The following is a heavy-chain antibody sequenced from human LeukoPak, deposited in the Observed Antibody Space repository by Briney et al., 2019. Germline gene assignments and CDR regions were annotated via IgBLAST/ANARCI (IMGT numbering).Heavy chain of an antibody. CDR3: ARQDYDSSGYYSFDY. V-gene: IGHV4-59*11. Sequence: SETLSLTCTVSGGSISSHYWSWIRQPPGKGLEWIGYIYYSGSTNYNPSLKSRVTISVDTSKNQFSLKLSSVTAVDTAVYYCARQDYDSSGYYSFDYWGQGTLVTVSS. D-gene: IGHD3-22*01. J-gene: IGHJ4*02. CDR1: GGSISSHY. CDR2: IYYSGST.